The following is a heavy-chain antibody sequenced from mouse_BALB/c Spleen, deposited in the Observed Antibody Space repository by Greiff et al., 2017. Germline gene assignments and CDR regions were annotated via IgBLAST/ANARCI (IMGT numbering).Heavy chain of an antibody. CDR3: ARPLYYDYYGGAMDY. CDR2: ISNGGGST. V-gene: IGHV5-12-2*01. CDR1: GFTFSSYT. D-gene: IGHD2-4*01. Sequence: EVQLVESGGGLVQPGGSLKLSCAASGFTFSSYTMSWVRQTPEKRLEWVAYISNGGGSTYYPDTVKGRFTISRDNAKNTLYLQMSSLKSEDTAMYYCARPLYYDYYGGAMDYWGQGTSVTVSS. J-gene: IGHJ4*01.